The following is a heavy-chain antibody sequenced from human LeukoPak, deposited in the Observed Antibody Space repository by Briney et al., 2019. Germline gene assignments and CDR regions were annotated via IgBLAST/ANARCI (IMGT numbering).Heavy chain of an antibody. J-gene: IGHJ4*02. D-gene: IGHD2-15*01. Sequence: ASVKVSCKASGGTFSSYAISWVRQAHGQGLEWMGRIIPILGIANYAQKFQGRVTITADKSTSTAYMELSSLRSEDTAVYYCARGGGRDCSGGSCYFDYWGQGTLVTVSS. CDR1: GGTFSSYA. CDR2: IIPILGIA. V-gene: IGHV1-69*04. CDR3: ARGGGRDCSGGSCYFDY.